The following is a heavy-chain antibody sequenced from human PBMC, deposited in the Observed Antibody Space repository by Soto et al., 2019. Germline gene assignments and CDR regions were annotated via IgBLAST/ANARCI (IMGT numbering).Heavy chain of an antibody. J-gene: IGHJ4*02. CDR1: GGSISSSGYY. CDR3: ARRGSGSYSDY. D-gene: IGHD1-26*01. Sequence: PSETLSLTCTVSGGSISSSGYYWGWIRQPPGKGLEWIGTIYYSGSTYYNPSLKSRVTISVDTSKNQFSLKLSSVTAADTAVYYCARRGSGSYSDYWGQGTLVTVSS. CDR2: IYYSGST. V-gene: IGHV4-39*01.